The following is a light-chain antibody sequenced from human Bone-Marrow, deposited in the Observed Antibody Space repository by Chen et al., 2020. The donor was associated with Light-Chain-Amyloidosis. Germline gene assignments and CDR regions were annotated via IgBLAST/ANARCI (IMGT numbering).Light chain of an antibody. CDR2: RNN. CDR3: AAWDGSLSGYV. CDR1: SSNIGINY. V-gene: IGLV1-47*01. J-gene: IGLJ1*01. Sequence: TVLTLPPSASGATGQRVTSSCSGASSNIGINYVYWYQHFQDAAPNLLIHRNNQQPSGVPDRFSASKSGTSAFLAISGLRSEDEADYYCAAWDGSLSGYVFGTGTKVIVL.